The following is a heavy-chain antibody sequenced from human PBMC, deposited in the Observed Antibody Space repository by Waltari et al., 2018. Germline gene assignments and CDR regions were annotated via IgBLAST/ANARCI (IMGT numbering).Heavy chain of an antibody. CDR2: ILYDGSNK. CDR1: GCTFSSYG. CDR3: AKDLGGFGFDY. J-gene: IGHJ4*02. D-gene: IGHD3-10*01. V-gene: IGHV3-30*02. Sequence: QVQLVESGGGVVRPGGSVGLCGSGSGCTFSSYGMPGARQAPGKGLECVAFILYDGSNKYYADSVKGRFTISRDNSKNTLYLQMNSLRAEDTAVYYCAKDLGGFGFDYWGQGTLVTVSS.